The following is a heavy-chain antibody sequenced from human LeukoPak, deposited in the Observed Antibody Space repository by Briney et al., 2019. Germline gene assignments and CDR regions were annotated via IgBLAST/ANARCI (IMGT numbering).Heavy chain of an antibody. V-gene: IGHV3-23*01. J-gene: IGHJ5*02. Sequence: GGSLRLSCAASGFIFNNYGLIWVRQAPGKGREWVSAISVSGGSTYYADSVKGRFTISRDNSKDTLYLQMNSLRAEDTAVYYCAKTPVPDTAMVMTNWFDPWGQGTLVTVSS. CDR2: ISVSGGST. CDR1: GFIFNNYG. D-gene: IGHD5-18*01. CDR3: AKTPVPDTAMVMTNWFDP.